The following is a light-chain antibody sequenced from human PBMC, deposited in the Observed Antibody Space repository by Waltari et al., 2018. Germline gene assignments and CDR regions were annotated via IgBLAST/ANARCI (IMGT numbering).Light chain of an antibody. CDR3: QQYGSSPKT. V-gene: IGKV3-20*01. J-gene: IGKJ1*01. CDR1: QSVSSSY. Sequence: EIVLTQSPATLSLSPGERATLSCRASQSVSSSYLAWYQQKPGQAPRLLIYGASSRAIGIPDRFSGSASGTDFTLTISRLEPEDFAVYYCQQYGSSPKTFGQGTKVEIK. CDR2: GAS.